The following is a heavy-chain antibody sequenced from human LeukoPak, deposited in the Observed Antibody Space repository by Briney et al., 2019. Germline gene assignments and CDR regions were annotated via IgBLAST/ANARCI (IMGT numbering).Heavy chain of an antibody. CDR3: AKDLRATMGYMDV. V-gene: IGHV3-23*01. CDR1: GFTFSSYS. CDR2: ISGSGGST. D-gene: IGHD4/OR15-4a*01. J-gene: IGHJ6*03. Sequence: GGSLRLSRAASGFTFSSYSMSWVRQAPGKGLEWVSAISGSGGSTYYADSVKGRFTISRDNSKNTLYLQMDSLRAEDTAVYYCAKDLRATMGYMDVWGKGTTVTVSS.